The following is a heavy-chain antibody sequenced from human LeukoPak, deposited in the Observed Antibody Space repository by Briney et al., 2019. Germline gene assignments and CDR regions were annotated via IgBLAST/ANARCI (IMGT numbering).Heavy chain of an antibody. CDR3: VESTRGRRTGSSYFAP. Sequence: GPTLVTPTHTVTPTCILSDSGPTTNGVGGGWSRQPPGKALLRLALIYWDDEKHYNPSLNSRVTITRDTSKTQVVLTMTDMDPVDTATYSCVESTRGRRTGSSYFAPWGHGILVTVSS. CDR1: DSGPTTNGVG. D-gene: IGHD1-1*01. CDR2: IYWDDEK. J-gene: IGHJ5*02. V-gene: IGHV2-5*02.